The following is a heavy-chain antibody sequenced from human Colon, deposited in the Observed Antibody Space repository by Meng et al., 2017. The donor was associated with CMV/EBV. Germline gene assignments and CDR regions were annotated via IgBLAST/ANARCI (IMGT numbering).Heavy chain of an antibody. CDR3: ARDRGLLRWEPLGWFDA. CDR2: IYSTGRT. V-gene: IGHV4-61*08. D-gene: IGHD1-26*01. CDR1: VSTSAYP. J-gene: IGHJ5*02. Sequence: VSTSAYPSVWLRQPPGKGLEWLGYIYSTGRTNYNPSLESRVTISIDTSKNQFSLTLNSLTAADTAVYYCARDRGLLRWEPLGWFDAWGQGALVTVSS.